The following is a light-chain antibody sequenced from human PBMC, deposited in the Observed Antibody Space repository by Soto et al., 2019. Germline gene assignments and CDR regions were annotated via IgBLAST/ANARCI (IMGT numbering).Light chain of an antibody. J-gene: IGLJ1*01. Sequence: NFMLTQPHSVSESPGKTVIISCTRSSGSIASNYVQWYQQRPGSSPTTVIYEDNQRPSGVPDRFSGSKSGNTASLTISGLQAEDEGDYYCSSYTSSSTHVFGSGTKVTVL. CDR2: EDN. CDR1: SGSIASNY. CDR3: SSYTSSSTHV. V-gene: IGLV6-57*01.